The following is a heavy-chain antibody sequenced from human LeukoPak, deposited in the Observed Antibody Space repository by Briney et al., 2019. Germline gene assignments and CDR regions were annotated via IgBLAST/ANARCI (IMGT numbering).Heavy chain of an antibody. J-gene: IGHJ5*02. Sequence: GGSLRLSCAASGFTFSSYAMSWVRQAPGKGLELVSAISGSGGSTYYADSVKGRFTISRDNSKNTLYLQMNSLRAEDTAVYYCARDVVVVAATWFDPWGQGTLVTVSS. CDR1: GFTFSSYA. CDR2: ISGSGGST. CDR3: ARDVVVVAATWFDP. V-gene: IGHV3-23*01. D-gene: IGHD2-15*01.